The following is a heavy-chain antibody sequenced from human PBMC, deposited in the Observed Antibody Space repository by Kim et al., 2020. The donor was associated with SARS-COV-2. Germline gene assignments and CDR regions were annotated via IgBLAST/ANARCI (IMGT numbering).Heavy chain of an antibody. CDR3: ARDLAAAPHAFDI. J-gene: IGHJ3*02. Sequence: ASVKVSCKASGYTFTSYAMHWVRQAPGQRLEWMGWINAGNGNTKYSQKFQGRVTITRDTSASTAYMELSSLRSEDTAVYYCARDLAAAPHAFDIWGQGTMVTVSS. CDR2: INAGNGNT. D-gene: IGHD6-13*01. CDR1: GYTFTSYA. V-gene: IGHV1-3*01.